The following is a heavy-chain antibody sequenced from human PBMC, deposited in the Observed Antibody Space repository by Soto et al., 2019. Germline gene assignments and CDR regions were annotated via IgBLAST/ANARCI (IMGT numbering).Heavy chain of an antibody. Sequence: SETLSLTCTVSGGSISSYYWSWIRQPPGKGLEWIGYIYYSGSTNYNPSLKSRVTISVDTSKNQFSLKLSSVTAADTAVYYCARAPTYPYDILTGYYFYFEYWGQGTLVTVSS. CDR3: ARAPTYPYDILTGYYFYFEY. D-gene: IGHD3-9*01. CDR1: GGSISSYY. J-gene: IGHJ4*02. CDR2: IYYSGST. V-gene: IGHV4-59*01.